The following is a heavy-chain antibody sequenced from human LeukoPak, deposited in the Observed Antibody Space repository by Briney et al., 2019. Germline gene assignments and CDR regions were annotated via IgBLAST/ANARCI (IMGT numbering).Heavy chain of an antibody. CDR1: GFTFSSYA. CDR2: IDNRGVTA. V-gene: IGHV3-23*01. D-gene: IGHD4-23*01. J-gene: IGHJ4*02. Sequence: GGSLRLSCAASGFTFSSYAMSWVRQAPGKGLEWVSAIDNRGVTAYYADSVKGRFTISRDNSNDTLYLQMHSLRAEDTAVYYCAKEKTTVKTPGIDYWGQGTLVSVSS. CDR3: AKEKTTVKTPGIDY.